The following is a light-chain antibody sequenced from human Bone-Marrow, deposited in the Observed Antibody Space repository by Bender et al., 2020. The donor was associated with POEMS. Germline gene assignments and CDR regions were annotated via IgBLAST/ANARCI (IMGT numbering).Light chain of an antibody. V-gene: IGLV2-14*03. Sequence: QSALTQPRSVSGSPGQSVTISCTGSSSDVGEESYVSWYQQHPGKAPKLMIFDVSRRPSGVSDRFSGSKSGNTATLTISGLQAEDEADYYCSSYSTSTTYVFGTGTQVTVL. CDR3: SSYSTSTTYV. CDR1: SSDVGEESY. CDR2: DVS. J-gene: IGLJ1*01.